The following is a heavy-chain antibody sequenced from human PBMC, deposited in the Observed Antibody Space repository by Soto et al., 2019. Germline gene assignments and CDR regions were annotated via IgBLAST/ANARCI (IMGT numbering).Heavy chain of an antibody. D-gene: IGHD6-19*01. J-gene: IGHJ4*02. Sequence: QVQLQQWGAGLLKPSETLSLTCAVYGGSFSGYYWSWIRQPPGKGLEWIGEVNHSGITNYNPSLNSRVPISVDTSKTQCSLKLTTVTAADTAVYYCAGGMAVTGHYFDSWGRGTLVTVSS. CDR2: VNHSGIT. V-gene: IGHV4-34*01. CDR3: AGGMAVTGHYFDS. CDR1: GGSFSGYY.